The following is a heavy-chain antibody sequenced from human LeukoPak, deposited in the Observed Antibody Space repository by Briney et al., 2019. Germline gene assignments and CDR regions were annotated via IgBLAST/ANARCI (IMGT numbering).Heavy chain of an antibody. V-gene: IGHV1-3*01. CDR3: ARAEYSGSLNRAFDI. D-gene: IGHD1-26*01. J-gene: IGHJ3*02. CDR1: GYTFTSYA. Sequence: ASVKVSCKASGYTFTSYAMHWVRQAPGQRLEWMGWINAGNGNTKYSQKFQGRVTITRDTSASTAYMRLSSLRSEDTAVYYCARAEYSGSLNRAFDIWGQGTMVTVSS. CDR2: INAGNGNT.